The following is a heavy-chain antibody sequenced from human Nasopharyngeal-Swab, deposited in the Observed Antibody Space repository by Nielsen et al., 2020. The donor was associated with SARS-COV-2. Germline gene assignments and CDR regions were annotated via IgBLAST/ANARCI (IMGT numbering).Heavy chain of an antibody. Sequence: SETLSLTCTVPGGSISSSSYYWGWIRQRQGQGLEWIVSIYYSGSTYYNPSLNSRVTISVDTSKNHFSLKLSSVTAADTAVYYCARQAELRYFDWLLSSLGFDIWGQGTMVTVSS. V-gene: IGHV4-39*01. CDR3: ARQAELRYFDWLLSSLGFDI. CDR2: IYYSGST. CDR1: GGSISSSSYY. J-gene: IGHJ3*02. D-gene: IGHD3-9*01.